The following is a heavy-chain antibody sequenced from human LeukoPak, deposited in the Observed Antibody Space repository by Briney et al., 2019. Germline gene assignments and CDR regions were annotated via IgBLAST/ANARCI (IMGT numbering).Heavy chain of an antibody. CDR2: IYYSGST. Sequence: SETLSLTCTVSGGSISSYYWSWIRQPPGKGLEWIGYIYYSGSTNYNPSLKSRVTISVDTSKNQFSLQLRSVTAADAAMYYCARPTRDLGADEALDIWGQGTMVTVSS. CDR3: ARPTRDLGADEALDI. J-gene: IGHJ3*02. V-gene: IGHV4-59*08. D-gene: IGHD3-10*01. CDR1: GGSISSYY.